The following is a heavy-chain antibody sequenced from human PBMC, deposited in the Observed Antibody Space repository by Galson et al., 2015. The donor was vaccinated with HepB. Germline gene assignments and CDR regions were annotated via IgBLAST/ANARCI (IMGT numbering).Heavy chain of an antibody. CDR3: AREPYNWNYFRPLMDV. J-gene: IGHJ6*02. V-gene: IGHV3-30-3*01. Sequence: SLRLSCAASGFTFSSYAMHWVRQAPGKGLEWVAVISYDGSNKYYADSVKGRFTISRDNSKNTLYLQMNSLRAEDTAVYYCAREPYNWNYFRPLMDVWGQGTTVTVSS. CDR1: GFTFSSYA. D-gene: IGHD1-7*01. CDR2: ISYDGSNK.